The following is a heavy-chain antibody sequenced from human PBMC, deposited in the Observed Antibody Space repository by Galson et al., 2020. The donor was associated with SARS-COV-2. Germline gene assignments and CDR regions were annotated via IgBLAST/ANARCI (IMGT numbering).Heavy chain of an antibody. CDR2: FDPEDGET. V-gene: IGHV1-24*01. Sequence: ASVKVSCKVSGYTLTELSMHWVRQAPGKGLEWMGGFDPEDGETIYAQKFQGRVTMTEDTSTDTAYMELSSLRSEDTAVYYCATGVVVTAINDYYYGMDVWGQGATVTVSS. CDR1: GYTLTELS. CDR3: ATGVVVTAINDYYYGMDV. J-gene: IGHJ6*02. D-gene: IGHD2-21*02.